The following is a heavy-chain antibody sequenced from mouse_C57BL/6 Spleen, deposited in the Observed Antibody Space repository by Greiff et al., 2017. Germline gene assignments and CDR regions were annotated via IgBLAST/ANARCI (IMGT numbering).Heavy chain of an antibody. D-gene: IGHD2-12*01. CDR2: IRLKSDNYAT. J-gene: IGHJ2*01. CDR1: GFTFSNYW. V-gene: IGHV6-3*01. CDR3: TGSTRRGNYFDY. Sequence: EVKLMESGGGLVQPGGSMKLSCVASGFTFSNYWMNWVRQSPEKGLEWVAQIRLKSDNYATHYAESVKGRFTISRDDSKSSVYLQMNNLRAEDTGMYYCTGSTRRGNYFDYWGQGTTLTVSS.